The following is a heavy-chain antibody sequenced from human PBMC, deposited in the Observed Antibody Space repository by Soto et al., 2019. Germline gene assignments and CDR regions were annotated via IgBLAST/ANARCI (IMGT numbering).Heavy chain of an antibody. CDR2: ISSSSSTI. CDR1: GFTFSSYS. Sequence: EVQLVESGGGLVQPGGSLRLSCAASGFTFSSYSMNWVRQAPGKGLEWVSYISSSSSTIYYADSVKGRFTISRDNAKNSLYLQMNSLRDEDTAVYYCARKNTYYYDSSGRMDVWSQGTTVTVSS. V-gene: IGHV3-48*02. D-gene: IGHD3-22*01. CDR3: ARKNTYYYDSSGRMDV. J-gene: IGHJ6*02.